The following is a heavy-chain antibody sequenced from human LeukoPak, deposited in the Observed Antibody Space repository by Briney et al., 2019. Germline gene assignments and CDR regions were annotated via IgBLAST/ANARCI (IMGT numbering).Heavy chain of an antibody. CDR1: GFTFDDYA. V-gene: IGHV3-9*03. CDR3: ATAYCSSTRCHCDY. CDR2: ISWNSGSI. J-gene: IGHJ4*02. Sequence: PGGSLRLSCAASGFTFDDYAMHWVRQAPGRGLEWVSGISWNSGSIGYADSVKGRFTISRDNAKNSLYLQMNSLRAEDMALYYCATAYCSSTRCHCDYWGQGTLVTVSS. D-gene: IGHD2-2*01.